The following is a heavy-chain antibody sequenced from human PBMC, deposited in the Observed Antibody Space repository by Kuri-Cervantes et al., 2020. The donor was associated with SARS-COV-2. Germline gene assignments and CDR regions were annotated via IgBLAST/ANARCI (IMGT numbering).Heavy chain of an antibody. CDR1: GFTFSGHW. D-gene: IGHD1-1*01. CDR3: VRDGDHWNFDY. V-gene: IGHV3-74*01. CDR2: INPDGCYT. Sequence: GGSLRLSCAASGFTFSGHWIHWVRQAPGKGLVWVSRINPDGCYTNNADSVKSRFTLSRDNAKNMLFLQMNSLRAEDTAVYYCVRDGDHWNFDYWGQGTLVTVSS. J-gene: IGHJ4*02.